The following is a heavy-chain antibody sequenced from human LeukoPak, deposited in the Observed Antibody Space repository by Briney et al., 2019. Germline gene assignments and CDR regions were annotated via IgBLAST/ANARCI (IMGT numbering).Heavy chain of an antibody. CDR3: ARGPIAAAGDY. CDR1: GYTFTNYG. D-gene: IGHD6-25*01. J-gene: IGHJ4*02. V-gene: IGHV1-18*01. Sequence: GASVKVSCKASGYTFTNYGITWVRQAPGQGLEWMGWINANNGDINYAQSLQGRVTMTRDTSTSTAYMEVRSLRSDDTAVYYCARGPIAAAGDYWGQGTLVTVSS. CDR2: INANNGDI.